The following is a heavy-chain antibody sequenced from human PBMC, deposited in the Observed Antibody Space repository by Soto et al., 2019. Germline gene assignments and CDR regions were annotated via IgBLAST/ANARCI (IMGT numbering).Heavy chain of an antibody. Sequence: QEQLVESGGGVVQPGRSLTLSCAASGFTFSSYGMNWVRQAPGKGLEWVAVIWNDGSRKYYADSVKGRFTISRDNSKNTLYLQMDTLLAEDTAVYYCARGVGGQAAGPGWFDPWGQGALVSVSS. CDR1: GFTFSSYG. V-gene: IGHV3-33*01. CDR3: ARGVGGQAAGPGWFDP. CDR2: IWNDGSRK. J-gene: IGHJ5*02. D-gene: IGHD6-13*01.